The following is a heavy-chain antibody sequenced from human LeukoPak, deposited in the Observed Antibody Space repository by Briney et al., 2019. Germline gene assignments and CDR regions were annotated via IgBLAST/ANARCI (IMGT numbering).Heavy chain of an antibody. D-gene: IGHD5-12*01. CDR2: IRAYNGNT. V-gene: IGHV1-18*01. CDR3: ARVGGGDIVATIRRGYYYYYMDV. CDR1: GYTFTSYG. Sequence: ASVKVSCKASGYTFTSYGISWVQQAPGQGLEWMRWIRAYNGNTNYAQKLQGRVTMTTDTSTSTAYMELRSLRSDDTAVYYCARVGGGDIVATIRRGYYYYYMDVWGKGTTVTISS. J-gene: IGHJ6*03.